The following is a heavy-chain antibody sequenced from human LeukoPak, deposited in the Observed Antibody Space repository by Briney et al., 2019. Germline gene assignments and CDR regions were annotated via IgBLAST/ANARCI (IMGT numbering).Heavy chain of an antibody. CDR3: ARDPRGIVGANHNWFDP. CDR2: IYASGST. J-gene: IGHJ5*02. Sequence: SETLSLTCTVSGGSISSYYWSWIRQPAGKGLEWIGRIYASGSTNYNPSLKSRVTMSVDTSKSQFSLKLISVTAADTAVYYCARDPRGIVGANHNWFDPXGQGXXVTV. D-gene: IGHD1-26*01. CDR1: GGSISSYY. V-gene: IGHV4-4*07.